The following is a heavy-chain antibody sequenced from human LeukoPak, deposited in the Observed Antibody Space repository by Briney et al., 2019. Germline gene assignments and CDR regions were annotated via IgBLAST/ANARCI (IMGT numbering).Heavy chain of an antibody. J-gene: IGHJ4*02. CDR1: GFTFSSYA. CDR3: ARDGRLSLAPQDY. D-gene: IGHD5-12*01. V-gene: IGHV3-23*01. CDR2: VSGSGGST. Sequence: PGGSLRLSCATSGFTFSSYAMSWVRQAPGKGLEWVSTVSGSGGSTYYADSVKGRFTISRDNAKNSLYLQMNSLRAEDTALYYCARDGRLSLAPQDYWGQGTLVTVSS.